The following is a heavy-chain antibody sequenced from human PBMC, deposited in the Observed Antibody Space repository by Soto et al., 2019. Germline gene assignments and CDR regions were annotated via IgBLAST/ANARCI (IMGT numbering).Heavy chain of an antibody. CDR3: ARGDYCSGGGCSGGDY. CDR2: INHSGST. Sequence: QVQLQQWGAGLLKPSETLSLTCAVYGGSFSGYYWSWIRQPPGKGLEWIGEINHSGSTNYNPSRKIRVPISVDTSKNQFSLKLSSVTAAATAVYYCARGDYCSGGGCSGGDYWGQGTLVTVSS. CDR1: GGSFSGYY. D-gene: IGHD2-15*01. J-gene: IGHJ4*02. V-gene: IGHV4-34*01.